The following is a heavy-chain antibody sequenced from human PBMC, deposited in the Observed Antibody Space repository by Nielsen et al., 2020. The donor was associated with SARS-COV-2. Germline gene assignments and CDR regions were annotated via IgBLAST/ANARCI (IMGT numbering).Heavy chain of an antibody. D-gene: IGHD2-8*01. Sequence: GGSLRLSCAASGFTFSSYWMSWVRQAPGKGLEWVAVISYDGSNKYYADSVKGRFTISRDNSKNTLYLQMNSLRAEDTAVYYCARDYCTNGVCYMVYYYYGMDVWGQGTTVTVSS. J-gene: IGHJ6*02. CDR2: ISYDGSNK. V-gene: IGHV3-30*03. CDR1: GFTFSSYW. CDR3: ARDYCTNGVCYMVYYYYGMDV.